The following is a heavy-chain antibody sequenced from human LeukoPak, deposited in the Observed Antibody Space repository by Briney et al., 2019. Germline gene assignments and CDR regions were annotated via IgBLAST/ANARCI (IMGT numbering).Heavy chain of an antibody. J-gene: IGHJ6*02. CDR2: INHSGST. CDR3: ARLSGVIVVVPAAINGMDV. V-gene: IGHV4-34*01. D-gene: IGHD2-2*02. Sequence: SETLSLICAVYGGSFSGYYWSWIRQPPGKGLEWIGEINHSGSTNYNPSLKSRVTISVDTSKNQFSLKLSSVTAADTAVYYCARLSGVIVVVPAAINGMDVWGQGTTVTVSS. CDR1: GGSFSGYY.